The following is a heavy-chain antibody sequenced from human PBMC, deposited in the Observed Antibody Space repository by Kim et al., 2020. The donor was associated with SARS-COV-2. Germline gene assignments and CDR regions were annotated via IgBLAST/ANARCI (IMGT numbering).Heavy chain of an antibody. J-gene: IGHJ5*02. CDR2: MYSSGNS. Sequence: SETLSLTCTVSGGSIATSNYYWAWIRQSPGRELEWIGSMYSSGNSYYNPSLKSRVTISVDTSKNQFSARMSSVTAADTAVYYCAGMSTKSGNWFDPWGQG. V-gene: IGHV4-39*07. CDR3: AGMSTKSGNWFDP. D-gene: IGHD2-2*01. CDR1: GGSIATSNYY.